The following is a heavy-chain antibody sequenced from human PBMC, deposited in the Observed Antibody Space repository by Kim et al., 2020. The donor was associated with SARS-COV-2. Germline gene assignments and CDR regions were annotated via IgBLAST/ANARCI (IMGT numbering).Heavy chain of an antibody. V-gene: IGHV1-2*02. D-gene: IGHD6-19*01. J-gene: IGHJ4*02. Sequence: GETGYEQYLQGRVTMTRDTSINTAYMERSRLRSDDTAVYYCARERGWYTDFWGQGTLLTVSS. CDR2: GET. CDR3: ARERGWYTDF.